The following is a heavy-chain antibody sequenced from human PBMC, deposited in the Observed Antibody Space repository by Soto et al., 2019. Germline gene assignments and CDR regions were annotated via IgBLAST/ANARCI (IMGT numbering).Heavy chain of an antibody. V-gene: IGHV3-11*06. CDR1: AFIFSDYY. Sequence: GGSLRLSCAASAFIFSDYYISWIRQAPGKGLEWVSYISSGSSYTNYADSVKGRFTISRDNAKNSLYLQMNSLRGEDTAVYYCARWLTGTTTIDYWGQGTLVTVSS. D-gene: IGHD1-7*01. CDR2: ISSGSSYT. CDR3: ARWLTGTTTIDY. J-gene: IGHJ4*02.